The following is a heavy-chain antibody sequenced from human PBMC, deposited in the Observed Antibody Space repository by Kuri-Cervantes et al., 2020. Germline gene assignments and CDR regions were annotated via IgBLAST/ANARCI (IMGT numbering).Heavy chain of an antibody. CDR3: ARGPRRGSGSYYNSFSYWFDP. J-gene: IGHJ5*02. Sequence: SETLSLTCTVSGYSISSGYYWGWIRQPPGKGLEWIGSIYHSGSTNYNPSLKSRVTISVDTSKNQFSLKLSSVTAADTAVYYCARGPRRGSGSYYNSFSYWFDPWGQGTLVTVSS. V-gene: IGHV4-38-2*02. D-gene: IGHD3-10*01. CDR1: GYSISSGYY. CDR2: IYHSGST.